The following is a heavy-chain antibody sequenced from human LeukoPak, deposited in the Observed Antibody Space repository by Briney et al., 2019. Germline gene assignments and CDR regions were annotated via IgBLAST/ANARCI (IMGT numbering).Heavy chain of an antibody. V-gene: IGHV1-69*05. D-gene: IGHD3-9*01. CDR3: ARGNDILTGYGYYYMDV. Sequence: ASVKVSCKASGGTFSSYAISWVRQAPGQGLEWMGGIIPIFGTANCAQKFQGRVTITTDESTSTAHMELSSLRSEDTAVYYCARGNDILTGYGYYYMDVWGKGTTVTVSS. CDR1: GGTFSSYA. J-gene: IGHJ6*03. CDR2: IIPIFGTA.